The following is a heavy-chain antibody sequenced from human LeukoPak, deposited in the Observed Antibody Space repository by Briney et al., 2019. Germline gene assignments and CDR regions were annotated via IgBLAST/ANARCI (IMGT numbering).Heavy chain of an antibody. D-gene: IGHD5-24*01. CDR2: IIPIFGTA. V-gene: IGHV1-69*13. CDR1: GGTFSSYA. Sequence: SVKVSCKASGGTFSSYAISWVRQAPGQGLEWMGGIIPIFGTANYAQKFQGRVTVTADESTSTAYMELSSLRSEDTAVYYCARDFRRWLHIGSAFDILGQGTMVTVSS. J-gene: IGHJ3*02. CDR3: ARDFRRWLHIGSAFDI.